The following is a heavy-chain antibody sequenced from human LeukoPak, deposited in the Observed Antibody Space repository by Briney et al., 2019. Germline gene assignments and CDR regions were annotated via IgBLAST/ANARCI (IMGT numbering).Heavy chain of an antibody. Sequence: GGSLRLSCAASGFTFGMYAMSWVRQAPGKGLEWVSTLSGSGGSTYYTDSVKGRFTISRDNSKNTLYLQMNSLRAEDTAIYYCAKVTGGDMITYGGLDYWGQGTLVTVSS. D-gene: IGHD3-16*01. CDR1: GFTFGMYA. CDR2: LSGSGGST. V-gene: IGHV3-23*01. J-gene: IGHJ4*02. CDR3: AKVTGGDMITYGGLDY.